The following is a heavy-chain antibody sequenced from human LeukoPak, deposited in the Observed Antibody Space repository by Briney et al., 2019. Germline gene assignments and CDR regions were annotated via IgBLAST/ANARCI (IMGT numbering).Heavy chain of an antibody. Sequence: GGSLRLSCAASGFTVSDSMSWVRQAPGKGLEWVSSVNSNSNYIYYADSVKGRFTISRDNAKDSLYLQMNSLRAEDTAVYYCAREKFADGYFQHWGQGTLVTVSS. CDR1: GFTVSDS. D-gene: IGHD3-10*01. V-gene: IGHV3-21*01. J-gene: IGHJ1*01. CDR3: AREKFADGYFQH. CDR2: VNSNSNYI.